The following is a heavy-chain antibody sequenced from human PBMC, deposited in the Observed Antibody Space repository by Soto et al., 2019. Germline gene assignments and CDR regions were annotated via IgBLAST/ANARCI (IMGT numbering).Heavy chain of an antibody. Sequence: EVQLVESGGGLVKPGGSLRLSCAASGFSFSSDSMNWVRQAPGKGLEWVSSISSSSYIYYADSVKGRFTISRDNAKNSLYLQMNSLRAEDTAVYYCARDYCSSTSCYYPWGQGALVTVSS. V-gene: IGHV3-21*01. CDR3: ARDYCSSTSCYYP. J-gene: IGHJ5*02. CDR1: GFSFSSDS. CDR2: ISSSSYI. D-gene: IGHD2-2*01.